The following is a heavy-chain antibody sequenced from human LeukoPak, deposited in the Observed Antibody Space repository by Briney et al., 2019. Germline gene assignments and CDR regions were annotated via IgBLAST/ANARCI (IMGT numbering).Heavy chain of an antibody. V-gene: IGHV1-8*01. D-gene: IGHD1-1*01. CDR3: ARGPGLTTHRIDAFDI. CDR2: MNPNSGNT. Sequence: GASVKVSCKASGYTFTSYDINWVRQATGQGLEWMGWMNPNSGNTGYAQKFQGRVTMTRNTSISTAYMELSSLRSEDTAVYYCARGPGLTTHRIDAFDIWGQGTMVTVSS. J-gene: IGHJ3*02. CDR1: GYTFTSYD.